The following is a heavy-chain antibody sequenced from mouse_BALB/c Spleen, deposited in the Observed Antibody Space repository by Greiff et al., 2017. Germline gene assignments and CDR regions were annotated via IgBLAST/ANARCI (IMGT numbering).Heavy chain of an antibody. V-gene: IGHV1S132*01. Sequence: GQLHQSGAELVRPGASVKLSCKTSGYIFTSYWIHWVKQRSGQGLEWIARIYPGTGSTYYNEKFKGKATLTVDKSSSTAYMELRSLTSEDTAVYYCARWVTTGLDYWGQGTSVTVSS. D-gene: IGHD2-13*01. CDR1: GYIFTSYW. J-gene: IGHJ4*01. CDR2: IYPGTGST. CDR3: ARWVTTGLDY.